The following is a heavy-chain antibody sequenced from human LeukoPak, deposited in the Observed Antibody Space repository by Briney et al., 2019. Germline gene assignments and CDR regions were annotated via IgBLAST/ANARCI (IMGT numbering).Heavy chain of an antibody. J-gene: IGHJ4*02. CDR1: GYTFTSYA. CDR3: ASRGGYSSSWYVFDY. Sequence: ASVNVSCKASGYTFTSYAMHWVRQAPGQRLEWMGWINAGNGNTKYSQKFQGRVTITRDTSASTAYMELSSLRSEDTAVYYCASRGGYSSSWYVFDYWGQGTLVTVSS. CDR2: INAGNGNT. V-gene: IGHV1-3*01. D-gene: IGHD6-13*01.